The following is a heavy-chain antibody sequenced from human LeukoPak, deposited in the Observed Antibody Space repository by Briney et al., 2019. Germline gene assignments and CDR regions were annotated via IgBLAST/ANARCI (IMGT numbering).Heavy chain of an antibody. D-gene: IGHD3-3*01. CDR2: IYYTGTT. V-gene: IGHV4-59*08. J-gene: IGHJ4*02. CDR3: ARHREWNFDY. Sequence: PSETLSLTCTVSGGSISGTYYWSWIRQPPGKGLEWIGYIYYTGTTDSNPSLKSRVTISVDTSKNQFSLKLSSVTAADTAVYYCARHREWNFDYWGQGTLVTVSS. CDR1: GGSISGTYY.